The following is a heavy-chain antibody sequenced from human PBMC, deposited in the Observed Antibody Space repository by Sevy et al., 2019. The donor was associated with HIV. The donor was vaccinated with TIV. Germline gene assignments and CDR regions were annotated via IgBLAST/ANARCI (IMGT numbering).Heavy chain of an antibody. J-gene: IGHJ6*02. V-gene: IGHV3-30*18. Sequence: GGSLRLSCAVSGTNFGAFAMHWVRQAPGKGLEWVAGLSLQGTNKYYADSLKGRFNISRDNSKDILYLHIKSLRPEDTAIYYCAKDVVGGTYYIENYYYGMDVWGLGTTVTVSS. D-gene: IGHD3-10*01. CDR3: AKDVVGGTYYIENYYYGMDV. CDR1: GTNFGAFA. CDR2: LSLQGTNK.